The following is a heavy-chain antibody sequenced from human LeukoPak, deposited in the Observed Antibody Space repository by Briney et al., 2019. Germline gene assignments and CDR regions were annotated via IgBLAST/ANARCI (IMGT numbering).Heavy chain of an antibody. J-gene: IGHJ5*02. D-gene: IGHD2-2*01. Sequence: GRSLRLSCAASGLTFSSYGMHWVRQAPGKGLEWVAGISYDGTIRNYADSVKGRFTISRDNSKNTLYLQMSSLTAEDTALYYCAKGGCSSTTCYLANPWGQGTLVTVSS. V-gene: IGHV3-30*18. CDR1: GLTFSSYG. CDR3: AKGGCSSTTCYLANP. CDR2: ISYDGTIR.